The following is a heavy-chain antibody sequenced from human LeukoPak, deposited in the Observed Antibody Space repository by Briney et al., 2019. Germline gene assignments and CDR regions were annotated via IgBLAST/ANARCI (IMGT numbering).Heavy chain of an antibody. J-gene: IGHJ4*02. CDR3: ARVRSPLVYDSWSGYCFDY. D-gene: IGHD3-3*01. V-gene: IGHV1-18*01. Sequence: ASVKVSCKASGYSFTSYGISWVRQAPGQGLEWMGWISAYSSNTNYAQKLQGRVTMTTDTSTSTAYMELRSLRSDDTAVYYCARVRSPLVYDSWSGYCFDYWGQGTLVTVSS. CDR2: ISAYSSNT. CDR1: GYSFTSYG.